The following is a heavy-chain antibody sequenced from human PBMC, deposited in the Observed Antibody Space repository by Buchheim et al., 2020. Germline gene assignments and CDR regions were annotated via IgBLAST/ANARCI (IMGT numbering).Heavy chain of an antibody. CDR2: TNSDGSST. CDR3: ARGRGAEGRGFDY. Sequence: EVQVMESGGGLVQPGGSLRLSCAASGLTFSSYWMHWVRQAPGKGLVWVSRTNSDGSSTTYAGSVKGRFTISRDNAKNTLYLQMNSLRADDTAVYYCARGRGAEGRGFDYWGQGTL. CDR1: GLTFSSYW. J-gene: IGHJ4*02. D-gene: IGHD1-26*01. V-gene: IGHV3-74*03.